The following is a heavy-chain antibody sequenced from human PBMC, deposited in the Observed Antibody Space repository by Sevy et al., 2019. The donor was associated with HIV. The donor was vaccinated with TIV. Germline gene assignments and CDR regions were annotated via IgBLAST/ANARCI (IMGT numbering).Heavy chain of an antibody. J-gene: IGHJ6*03. CDR3: ARDSVTGTTVIPYYYYMDV. CDR2: ISAYNGNT. Sequence: ASVKVSCKASGYTFTSYGISWVRQAPGQGLEWMGWISAYNGNTNYAQKLQGRVTMTTDTSTSTAYMELRGLRSEDTAVYYCARDSVTGTTVIPYYYYMDVWGKGTTVTVSS. V-gene: IGHV1-18*01. CDR1: GYTFTSYG. D-gene: IGHD1-7*01.